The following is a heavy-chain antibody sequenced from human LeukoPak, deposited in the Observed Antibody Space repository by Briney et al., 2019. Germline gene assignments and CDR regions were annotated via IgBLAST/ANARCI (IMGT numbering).Heavy chain of an antibody. D-gene: IGHD3-22*01. CDR2: INHSGST. Sequence: PSETLSLTCAVYGGSFRGYYWSWIRQPPGKGLEWIGEINHSGSTNYNPSLKSRVTISVDTSKNQFSLKLSSVTAADTAVYYCASNDSSGFGWFDPWGQGTLVTVSS. CDR1: GGSFRGYY. CDR3: ASNDSSGFGWFDP. V-gene: IGHV4-34*01. J-gene: IGHJ5*02.